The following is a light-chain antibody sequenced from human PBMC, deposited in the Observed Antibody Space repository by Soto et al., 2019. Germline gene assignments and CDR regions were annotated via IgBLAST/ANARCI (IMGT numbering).Light chain of an antibody. CDR3: ATWDDSLKGVI. Sequence: QSVLTQPPSASGTPGQRVTLSCSGSGSNIGSNSVSWYQQLPGTAPKLLVYTNSQRSSGVPDRFSGSKSGTSASLAISGLLAEDEAGYYCATWDDSLKGVIFGGGTKPTVL. J-gene: IGLJ2*01. V-gene: IGLV1-44*01. CDR1: GSNIGSNS. CDR2: TNS.